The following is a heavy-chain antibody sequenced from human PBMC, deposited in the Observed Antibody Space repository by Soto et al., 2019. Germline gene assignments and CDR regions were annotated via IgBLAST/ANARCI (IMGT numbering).Heavy chain of an antibody. CDR3: ARLGGFYEAFAN. D-gene: IGHD3-22*01. J-gene: IGHJ4*02. CDR2: IEDSGST. V-gene: IGHV4-59*08. CDR1: GGSINSYY. Sequence: QVQLQESGPGLVKPSETLSLTCTVSGGSINSYYWNWIRLAPGKGLEWIGYIEDSGSTTYNPSLKSRVXXXLXXSKNQCSLNLSSVTAADTAVYYCARLGGFYEAFANWGQGTLVTVSS.